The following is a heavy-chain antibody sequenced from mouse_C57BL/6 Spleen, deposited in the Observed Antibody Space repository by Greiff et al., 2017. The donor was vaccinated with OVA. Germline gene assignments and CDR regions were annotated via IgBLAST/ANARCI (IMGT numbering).Heavy chain of an antibody. V-gene: IGHV1-80*01. CDR1: GYAFSSYW. D-gene: IGHD1-1*01. Sequence: VQLQQSGAELVKPGASVKISCKASGYAFSSYWMNWVKQRPGKGLEWIGQIYPGDGDTNYNGKFKGKATLTADKSSSTAYMQLSSLTSEDSAVYFCARAGPITTVVATPYFDYWGQGTTLTVSS. CDR2: IYPGDGDT. CDR3: ARAGPITTVVATPYFDY. J-gene: IGHJ2*01.